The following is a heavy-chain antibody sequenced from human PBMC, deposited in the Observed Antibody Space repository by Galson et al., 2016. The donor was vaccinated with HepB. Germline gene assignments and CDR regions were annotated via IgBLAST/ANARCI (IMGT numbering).Heavy chain of an antibody. D-gene: IGHD3-3*01. V-gene: IGHV3-23*01. CDR2: ISGSGGST. Sequence: SLRLSCAASGFTFSSNGMSWVRQAPGKGLEWVSGISGSGGSTYYADSVKGRFTISRDNSKNPLYLQMNSLRAEDTAVYYCAKGVVSGYWYFDLWGRGTLVTVSS. J-gene: IGHJ2*01. CDR1: GFTFSSNG. CDR3: AKGVVSGYWYFDL.